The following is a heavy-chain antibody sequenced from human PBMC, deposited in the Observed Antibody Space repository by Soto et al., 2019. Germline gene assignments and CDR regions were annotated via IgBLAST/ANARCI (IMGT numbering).Heavy chain of an antibody. CDR1: GGSVNSGGYH. V-gene: IGHV4-31*02. J-gene: IGHJ6*02. D-gene: IGHD1-1*01. CDR3: ARAPIPNWNYYGMDV. Sequence: NPSETRSRTWTVSGGSVNSGGYHWIWIRQHPGKGLEWIGDIYYSGSTYYNPSLKSRVTISIDTSTNHFSLHLSALTAADTAVYYCARAPIPNWNYYGMDVWGQGTTVT. CDR2: IYYSGST.